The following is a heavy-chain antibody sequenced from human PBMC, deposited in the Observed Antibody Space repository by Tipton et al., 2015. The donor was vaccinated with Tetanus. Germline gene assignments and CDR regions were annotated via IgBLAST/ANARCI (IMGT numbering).Heavy chain of an antibody. J-gene: IGHJ4*02. CDR2: ISGSGDST. Sequence: SLRLSCAASGFTFNNYAMSWVRQAPGKGLEWVSAISGSGDSTYYADSVKGRFTISRDNSKNTLYLQMNSLRAEDTAVYYCAKDHRFLEWLSGGDDFDYWGQGTLVTVSS. V-gene: IGHV3-23*01. CDR1: GFTFNNYA. D-gene: IGHD3-3*01. CDR3: AKDHRFLEWLSGGDDFDY.